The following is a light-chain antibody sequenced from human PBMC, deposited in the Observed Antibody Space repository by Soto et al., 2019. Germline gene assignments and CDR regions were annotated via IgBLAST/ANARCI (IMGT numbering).Light chain of an antibody. CDR2: GAS. CDR3: PQYGSSPWT. J-gene: IGKJ1*01. CDR1: QTVRNNY. Sequence: EFVLTQSPGTLSLSPGERATLSCRASQTVRNNYLAWYQQKPGQAPRLLIYGASARATGIPDRFSGSGSGTDFTLTISRLEPEDFAVYYCPQYGSSPWTFGQGTKVDIK. V-gene: IGKV3-20*01.